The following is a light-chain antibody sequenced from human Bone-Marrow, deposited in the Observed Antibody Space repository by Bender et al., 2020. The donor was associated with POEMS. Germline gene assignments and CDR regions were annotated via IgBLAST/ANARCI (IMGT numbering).Light chain of an antibody. CDR1: ALPKQY. V-gene: IGLV3-25*03. CDR2: KDT. CDR3: RSADGSGTYV. Sequence: SFELTQPPSMSVSPGQTARIPCTGDALPKQYAHWYQQRPGQAPVLVIYKDTERPSGIPERFSGSSSATTVMLTISGVQAEDEADYYCRSADGSGTYVFGGGTKLTVL. J-gene: IGLJ3*02.